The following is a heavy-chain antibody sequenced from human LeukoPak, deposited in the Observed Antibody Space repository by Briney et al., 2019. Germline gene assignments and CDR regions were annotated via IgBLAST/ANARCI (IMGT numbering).Heavy chain of an antibody. CDR2: ISFSGST. J-gene: IGHJ4*02. V-gene: IGHV4-39*01. Sequence: SETLSLTCTVSGGSVSITSSYWGWIRQPPGKGLEWIGIISFSGSTYYTPSLRGRVTISVDTSNKQFSLKSSSVTAADTAVYFCAHSYDSSGYGRYFDYWGQGTLGTVSS. D-gene: IGHD3-22*01. CDR1: GGSVSITSSY. CDR3: AHSYDSSGYGRYFDY.